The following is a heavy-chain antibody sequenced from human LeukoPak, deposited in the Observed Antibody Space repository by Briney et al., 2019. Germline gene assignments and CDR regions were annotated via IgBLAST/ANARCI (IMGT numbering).Heavy chain of an antibody. V-gene: IGHV3-74*03. J-gene: IGHJ4*02. CDR2: ISSDGSST. CDR3: ARDQRVTGRPDIDY. Sequence: GGSLRLSCAASGFTFRNHWMHWVRQTPGKGLVWVSRISSDGSSTTYADSVKGRFTISRDNAKNTLYLQTNNLRAEDTAMYYCARDQRVTGRPDIDYWGQGTLVIVSS. CDR1: GFTFRNHW. D-gene: IGHD6-6*01.